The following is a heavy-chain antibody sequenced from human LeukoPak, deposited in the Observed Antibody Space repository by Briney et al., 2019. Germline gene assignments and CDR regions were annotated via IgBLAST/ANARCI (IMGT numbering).Heavy chain of an antibody. CDR1: GGSISSYY. Sequence: PSETLSLTCTVSGGSISSYYWSWIRQPPGKGLEWIGYIYYSGSTNYNPSLKSRVTISVDTSKNQFSLKLSSVTAADTAVYYCARDWQGYCSSTSCYGARWFDPWGQGTLVTVSS. V-gene: IGHV4-59*01. J-gene: IGHJ5*02. D-gene: IGHD2-2*01. CDR3: ARDWQGYCSSTSCYGARWFDP. CDR2: IYYSGST.